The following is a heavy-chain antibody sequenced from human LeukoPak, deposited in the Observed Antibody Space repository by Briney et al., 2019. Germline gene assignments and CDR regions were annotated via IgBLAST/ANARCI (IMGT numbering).Heavy chain of an antibody. D-gene: IGHD2-21*02. J-gene: IGHJ3*01. Sequence: SETLSLTCTVSGGSISSYYWNWIRQPPGEGLEWIGYIYYTGSSNYNPSLKSRVTISLDTSKNQFSLKLSSVTAADTAVYCCVRRVVVVTANDKSDAFDVWGQGTVVTVSS. CDR1: GGSISSYY. V-gene: IGHV4-59*01. CDR3: VRRVVVVTANDKSDAFDV. CDR2: IYYTGSS.